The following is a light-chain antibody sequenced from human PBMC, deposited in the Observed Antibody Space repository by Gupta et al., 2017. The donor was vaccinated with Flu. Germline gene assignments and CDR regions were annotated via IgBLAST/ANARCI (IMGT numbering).Light chain of an antibody. Sequence: SALTHPRSVPGSPGQSVTISCTGTSSDVGGYNYVSWYQQHPGKAPKLMVYDVSKRPSGVPARFSGSKSGNTASLTISGLQEEEEADYYCCSDAGSDLEVFGGGTKLTVL. CDR2: DVS. V-gene: IGLV2-11*01. CDR3: CSDAGSDLEV. CDR1: SSDVGGYNY. J-gene: IGLJ3*02.